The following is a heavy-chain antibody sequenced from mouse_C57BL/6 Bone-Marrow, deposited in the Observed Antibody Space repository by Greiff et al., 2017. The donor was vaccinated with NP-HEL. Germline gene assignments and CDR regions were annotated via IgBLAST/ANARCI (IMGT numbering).Heavy chain of an antibody. J-gene: IGHJ4*01. CDR3: TRPPYDYDSYYYAMDY. D-gene: IGHD2-4*01. V-gene: IGHV6-6*01. Sequence: EVQLVESGGGLVQPGGSMKLSCAASGFTFSDAWMDWVRQSPEKGLEWVAEIRNKANNHATYYAESVKGRFTISRDDSKSSVYLQMNILRAEDTVIYYCTRPPYDYDSYYYAMDYWGQGTSVTVSS. CDR2: IRNKANNHAT. CDR1: GFTFSDAW.